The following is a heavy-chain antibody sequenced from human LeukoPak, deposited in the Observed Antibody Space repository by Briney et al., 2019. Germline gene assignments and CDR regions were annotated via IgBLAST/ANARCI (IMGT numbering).Heavy chain of an antibody. CDR2: IYYSGST. CDR1: GGSISSSSYY. J-gene: IGHJ3*02. Sequence: SETLPLTCTVSGGSISSSSYYWGWIRQPPGKGLEWIGTIYYSGSTYYNPSLKSRVTISVDTSKNQFSLKLTSVTAADTAVYYCARGSLTYYDSSGYYYRAFDIWGQGTMVTVSS. CDR3: ARGSLTYYDSSGYYYRAFDI. V-gene: IGHV4-39*07. D-gene: IGHD3-22*01.